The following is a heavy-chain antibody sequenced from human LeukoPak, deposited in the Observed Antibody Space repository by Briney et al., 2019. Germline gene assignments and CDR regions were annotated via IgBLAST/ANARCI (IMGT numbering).Heavy chain of an antibody. CDR2: IYSIGST. CDR1: GGSITSHY. V-gene: IGHV4-4*07. CDR3: ARQGYCSGGSCYFDS. D-gene: IGHD2-15*01. J-gene: IGHJ4*02. Sequence: PSETLSLTCTVSGGSITSHYWHWIRQPAGKGLEWIGRIYSIGSTIYNPSLMSRLTMSVDTSKNQFSLKLSSVTAADTAVYYCARQGYCSGGSCYFDSWGQGTLVTVSS.